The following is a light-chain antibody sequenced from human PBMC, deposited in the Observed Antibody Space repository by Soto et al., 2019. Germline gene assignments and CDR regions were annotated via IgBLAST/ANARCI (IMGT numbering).Light chain of an antibody. CDR1: SSNIGSNT. CDR3: SAWDDSLNGYV. J-gene: IGLJ1*01. V-gene: IGLV1-44*01. CDR2: SIN. Sequence: QSVLTQPPSASGTPGQRVTISCSGSSSNIGSNTVNWYQQLPGTAPKLLIYSINQRPSGVPDRFSGSKSGTSASLAISGLQSEDAADYFCSAWDDSLNGYVFGTGTKVTVL.